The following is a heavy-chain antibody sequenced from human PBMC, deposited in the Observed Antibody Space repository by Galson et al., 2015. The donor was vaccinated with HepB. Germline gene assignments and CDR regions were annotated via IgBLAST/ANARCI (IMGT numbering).Heavy chain of an antibody. D-gene: IGHD3-22*01. Sequence: SLRLSCAASGFTFSSYSMNWVRQAPGKGLEWVSSISSSSSYIYYADSVKGRFTISRDNAKNSLYLQMNSLRAEDTAVYYCATYYYDRSGYYQFDYWGQGTLVTVSS. CDR3: ATYYYDRSGYYQFDY. CDR2: ISSSSSYI. V-gene: IGHV3-21*01. J-gene: IGHJ4*02. CDR1: GFTFSSYS.